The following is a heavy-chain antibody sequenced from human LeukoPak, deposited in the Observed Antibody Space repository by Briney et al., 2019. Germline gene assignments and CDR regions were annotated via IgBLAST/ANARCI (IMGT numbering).Heavy chain of an antibody. J-gene: IGHJ4*02. V-gene: IGHV3-23*01. D-gene: IGHD3-10*01. CDR1: GFTFSSYV. CDR3: AKDLMTLVRGAVTR. Sequence: GGSLRLSCAASGFTFSSYVMNWVRQAPGKGLEWVSAISSTGTGDSTYYADSVKGRFTISRDSSKNTLYLQMNSLRAEDTAIYYCAKDLMTLVRGAVTRWGQGTLVTVSS. CDR2: ISSTGTGDST.